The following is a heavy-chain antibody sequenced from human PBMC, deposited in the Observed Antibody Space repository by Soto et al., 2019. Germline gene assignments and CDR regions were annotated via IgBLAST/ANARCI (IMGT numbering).Heavy chain of an antibody. V-gene: IGHV4-39*01. Sequence: SETLSLTCTVSGGSVSSSNFYWDWVRQSPGKGLEWIGSIYYSGSTYYNPSLESRVTISVDKSKNQFSLKVISVTAADTAVYYCARLEGLATISYYFDYWGQGTLVTVSS. J-gene: IGHJ4*02. CDR1: GGSVSSSNFY. D-gene: IGHD3-9*01. CDR3: ARLEGLATISYYFDY. CDR2: IYYSGST.